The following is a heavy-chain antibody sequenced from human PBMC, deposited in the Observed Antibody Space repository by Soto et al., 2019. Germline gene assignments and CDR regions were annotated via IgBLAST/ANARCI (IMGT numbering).Heavy chain of an antibody. D-gene: IGHD3-16*01. CDR1: GGSVSNSYYY. CDR2: VYYRGRS. Sequence: SETLSLTCTVSGGSVSNSYYYWGWMRQSKGKGLEWMGSVYYRGRSYYKSSVKSRVTISVDTSKNQFSLNLNSVTASDTAVYYCVSHRTYVLNQDYLDVWGTGAPVTVSS. CDR3: VSHRTYVLNQDYLDV. J-gene: IGHJ6*03. V-gene: IGHV4-39*01.